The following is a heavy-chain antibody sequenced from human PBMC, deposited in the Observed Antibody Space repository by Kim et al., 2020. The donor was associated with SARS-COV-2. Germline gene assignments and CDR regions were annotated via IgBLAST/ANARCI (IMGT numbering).Heavy chain of an antibody. Sequence: GGSLRLSCAASGFTFSSYAMSWVRQAPGKGLEWVSAISGSGGSTYYADSVKGRFTISRDNSKNTLYLQMNSLRAEDTAVYYCAKYKIPYYYDSSGYLDYWGQGTLASVSS. J-gene: IGHJ4*02. V-gene: IGHV3-23*01. CDR2: ISGSGGST. D-gene: IGHD3-22*01. CDR3: AKYKIPYYYDSSGYLDY. CDR1: GFTFSSYA.